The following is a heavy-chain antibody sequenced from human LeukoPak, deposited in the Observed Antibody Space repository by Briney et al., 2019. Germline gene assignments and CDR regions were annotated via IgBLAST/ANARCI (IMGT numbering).Heavy chain of an antibody. V-gene: IGHV3-21*01. CDR1: GFTFSSYS. CDR3: ARGFYYYDSSGSKLGSDDAFDI. J-gene: IGHJ3*02. Sequence: GGSLRLSCAASGFTFSSYSMNWVRQAPGKGLECVSSISSSSSYIYYADSVKGRFPISRNNAKKSLYLQMNSLRAEDTAVYYCARGFYYYDSSGSKLGSDDAFDIWGQGTMVTVFS. D-gene: IGHD3-22*01. CDR2: ISSSSSYI.